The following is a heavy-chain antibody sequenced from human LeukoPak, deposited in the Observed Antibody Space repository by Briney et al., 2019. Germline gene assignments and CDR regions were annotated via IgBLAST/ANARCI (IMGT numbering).Heavy chain of an antibody. D-gene: IGHD3-22*01. CDR3: ARDRGPYDSSGFQSH. J-gene: IGHJ4*02. CDR1: GFTVSSSY. V-gene: IGHV3-53*01. Sequence: GGSLRLSCAASGFTVSSSYMSWVRQAPGKGLEWVSVIYGGGSTYYADSVKGRFTISRDNSKNTLYLQMNSLRAEDTAVYYCARDRGPYDSSGFQSHWGQGTLVTVSS. CDR2: IYGGGST.